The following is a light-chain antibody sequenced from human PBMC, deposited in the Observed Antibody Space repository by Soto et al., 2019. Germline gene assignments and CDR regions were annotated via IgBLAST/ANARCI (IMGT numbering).Light chain of an antibody. V-gene: IGLV1-40*01. J-gene: IGLJ2*01. CDR3: QSYDSSLSGVV. CDR1: SSNIGAGYD. CDR2: GNS. Sequence: QSVLTQPPSVSGAPGQRVTISCTGSSSNIGAGYDVHWYQQLPGTAPKLLIYGNSKRPSGVPDRFSGSKSGTSASLAITGFQAEDEADYYCQSYDSSLSGVVFGGGTKLTVL.